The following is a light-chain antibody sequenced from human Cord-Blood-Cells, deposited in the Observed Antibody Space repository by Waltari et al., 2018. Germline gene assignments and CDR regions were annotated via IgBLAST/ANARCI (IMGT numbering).Light chain of an antibody. CDR1: KSVSSN. Sequence: EIVMTQSPATLSVSTGERATLSCRASKSVSSNLAWYQQKPGQAPRLLIYGASTRATGIPARFSGSGSGTEFTLTISSLQSEDVAVYYCQQYNNWPPERTFGQGTKVEIK. V-gene: IGKV3-15*01. J-gene: IGKJ1*01. CDR3: QQYNNWPPERT. CDR2: GAS.